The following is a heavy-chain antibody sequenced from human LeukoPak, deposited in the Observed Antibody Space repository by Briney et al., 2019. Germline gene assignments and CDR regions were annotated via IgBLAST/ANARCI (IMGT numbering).Heavy chain of an antibody. J-gene: IGHJ3*02. CDR2: MNPNSGNT. Sequence: GASVKVSCKASGHTFTSYDINWVRQATGQGLEWMGWMNPNSGNTGYAQKFQGRVTMTRNTSISTAYMELSSLRSEDTAVYYCARGNLLWLHAFDIWGQGTMVTVSS. CDR3: ARGNLLWLHAFDI. CDR1: GHTFTSYD. V-gene: IGHV1-8*01. D-gene: IGHD3-10*01.